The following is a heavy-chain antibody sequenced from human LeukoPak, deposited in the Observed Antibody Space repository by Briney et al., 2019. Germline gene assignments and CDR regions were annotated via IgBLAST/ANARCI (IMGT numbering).Heavy chain of an antibody. V-gene: IGHV3-23*01. Sequence: PGGSLRLSCAVSGFTFSTYAMSWVRQAPGKELEWVSAISGSGGSTYYADSVKGRFTISRDNSKNTLYLQMNSLRAEDTAVYYCAKGVTGYSSGWYHFDYWGQGTLVTVSS. CDR3: AKGVTGYSSGWYHFDY. J-gene: IGHJ4*02. D-gene: IGHD6-19*01. CDR2: ISGSGGST. CDR1: GFTFSTYA.